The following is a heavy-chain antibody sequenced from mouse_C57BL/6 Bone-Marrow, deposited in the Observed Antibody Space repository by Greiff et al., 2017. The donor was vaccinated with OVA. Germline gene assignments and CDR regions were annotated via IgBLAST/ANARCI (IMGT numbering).Heavy chain of an antibody. D-gene: IGHD3-2*02. CDR1: GYTFTSYW. CDR3: ARQFRLRPLAY. Sequence: QVQLQQPGAELVKPGASVKLSCKASGYTFTSYWMHWVKQRPGQGLEWIGMIHPNSGSTNYNEKFKSKATLTVDKSSSTAYMQLSSLTAEDSSVYYGARQFRLRPLAYWGQGTLVTVSA. V-gene: IGHV1-64*01. J-gene: IGHJ3*01. CDR2: IHPNSGST.